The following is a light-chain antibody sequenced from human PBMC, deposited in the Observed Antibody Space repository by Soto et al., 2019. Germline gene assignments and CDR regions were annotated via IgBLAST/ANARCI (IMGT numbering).Light chain of an antibody. V-gene: IGKV1-5*03. CDR3: QQYNSYSPIT. CDR1: QSISDW. Sequence: DMQMTQSPSTLSASVGDRVIIICRASQSISDWLAWYQQKPGKAPKLLIYKASRLETGVPSRFSGSGSGTEFTLTISSLQPDDFATYYCQQYNSYSPITFGPGTKLDVK. J-gene: IGKJ3*01. CDR2: KAS.